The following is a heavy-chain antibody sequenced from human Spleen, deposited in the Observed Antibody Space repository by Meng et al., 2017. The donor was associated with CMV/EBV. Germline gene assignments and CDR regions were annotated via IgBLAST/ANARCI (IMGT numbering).Heavy chain of an antibody. J-gene: IGHJ3*02. CDR2: ISYDGSNK. V-gene: IGHV3-30-3*01. CDR3: ARVSMTTRRRRDAFDS. CDR1: GFTFSSYA. Sequence: GESLKISCAASGFTFSSYAMHWVRQAPGKGLEWVAVISYDGSNKYYADSVKGRFTISRDNSKNTLYLQMNSLRAEDTAVYYWARVSMTTRRRRDAFDSWGQGTMVTVSS. D-gene: IGHD5-24*01.